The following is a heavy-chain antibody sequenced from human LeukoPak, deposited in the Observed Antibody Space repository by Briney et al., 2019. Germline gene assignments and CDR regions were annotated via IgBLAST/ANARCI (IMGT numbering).Heavy chain of an antibody. CDR2: IYYSGST. J-gene: IGHJ6*03. CDR3: ARGRVSSSTWYSTYYYFFYMDF. CDR1: GGSISSYY. D-gene: IGHD4-11*01. V-gene: IGHV4-39*07. Sequence: SETLSLTCTVSGGSISSYYWGWIRQPPGKGLEWIGSIYYSGSTYYNPSLKSRVTISVDTSKNQFSLRLRSVTAADTAVYFCARGRVSSSTWYSTYYYFFYMDFWGKGTTVTVSS.